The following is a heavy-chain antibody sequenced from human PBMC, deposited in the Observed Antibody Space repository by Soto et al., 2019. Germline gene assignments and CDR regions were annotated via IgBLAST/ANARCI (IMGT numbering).Heavy chain of an antibody. CDR2: IFYSGST. J-gene: IGHJ4*02. V-gene: IGHV4-39*01. CDR1: GGSISSSSYY. CDR3: ASSCFLCSGPRGYFDY. D-gene: IGHD2-15*01. Sequence: PSETLSLTCTVSGGSISSSSYYWGWIRQPPGKGLEWIGSIFYSGSTYYNPSLKSRVTISVDTSKNQFSLKLSSVTAADTAVYYCASSCFLCSGPRGYFDYWGQGTLVTVSS.